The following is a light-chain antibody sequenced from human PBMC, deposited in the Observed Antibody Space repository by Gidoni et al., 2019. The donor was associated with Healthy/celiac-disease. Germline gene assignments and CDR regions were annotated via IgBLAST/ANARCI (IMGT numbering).Light chain of an antibody. Sequence: QSALTQPASVSGSPAQPLTISCTGTSSDVGSYNLVSWYQQHPGKAPKLMIYEGSKRPSGVSNRFSGSKSGNTASLTISGLQAEDEADYYCCSYAGSSTFVYVFGTGTKVTVL. CDR3: CSYAGSSTFVYV. V-gene: IGLV2-23*03. CDR2: EGS. CDR1: SSDVGSYNL. J-gene: IGLJ1*01.